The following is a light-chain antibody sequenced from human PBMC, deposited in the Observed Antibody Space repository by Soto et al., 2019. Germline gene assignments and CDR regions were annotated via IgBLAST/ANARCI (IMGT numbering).Light chain of an antibody. Sequence: QSVLTQPPSASGSPGQSVTISCTGTSSDVGGYDFVSWYQQHPGKAPKLMIHEVSKRPSGVPDRFSGSKSGNTASLTVSGLQAEDEADYYCSSYAGSNNDVFGTGNKVTVL. V-gene: IGLV2-8*01. CDR3: SSYAGSNNDV. CDR1: SSDVGGYDF. J-gene: IGLJ1*01. CDR2: EVS.